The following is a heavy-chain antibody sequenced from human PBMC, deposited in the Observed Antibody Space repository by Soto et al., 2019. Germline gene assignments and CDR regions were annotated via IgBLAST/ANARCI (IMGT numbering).Heavy chain of an antibody. J-gene: IGHJ6*02. V-gene: IGHV5-51*01. CDR2: IYPGDSDT. CDR3: ARHSRGNYYGSGSYFYGMDV. Sequence: GESLKISCKGSGYIFTSYWIGWVRQMPGKGLEWMGIIYPGDSDTRYSPSFQGQVTISADKSISTAYLQWSSLKASDTAMYYCARHSRGNYYGSGSYFYGMDVWGQGTTVTVSS. CDR1: GYIFTSYW. D-gene: IGHD3-10*01.